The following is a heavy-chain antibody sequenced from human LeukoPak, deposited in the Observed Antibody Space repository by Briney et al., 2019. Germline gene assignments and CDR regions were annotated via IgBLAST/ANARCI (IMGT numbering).Heavy chain of an antibody. V-gene: IGHV3-15*01. J-gene: IGHJ4*02. CDR1: GFSFSNAW. CDR2: IKTKADGETT. D-gene: IGHD4-17*01. CDR3: TSRVTTTNDN. Sequence: GGSLRLSCTASGFSFSNAWMNWVRQAPGKGLEWVGRIKTKADGETTGYAASVKGRFTIPRDGSKNTLYLQMNSLKTEDTAVYYCTSRVTTTNDNWGQGTLVTVSS.